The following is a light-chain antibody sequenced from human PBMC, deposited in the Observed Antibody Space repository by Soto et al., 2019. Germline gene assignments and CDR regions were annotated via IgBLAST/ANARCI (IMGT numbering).Light chain of an antibody. J-gene: IGLJ1*01. Sequence: QSVLTQPASVSGSPGQSITISCTGTSSDVGAYDYVSWYQQHPDKAPKLMIYEVSHRPSGVSNRFYGSKSVNTATLTISRLQAEDEADYYCSSYTSSSTRVFGTGTKAPS. CDR1: SSDVGAYDY. CDR3: SSYTSSSTRV. CDR2: EVS. V-gene: IGLV2-14*03.